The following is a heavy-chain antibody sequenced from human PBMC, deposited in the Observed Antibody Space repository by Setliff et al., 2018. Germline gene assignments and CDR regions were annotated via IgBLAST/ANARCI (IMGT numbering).Heavy chain of an antibody. J-gene: IGHJ4*02. CDR2: ITAGNGDT. CDR1: GYTSTTNA. CDR3: ARVESMVRGKNILRHFDY. V-gene: IGHV1-3*01. D-gene: IGHD3-10*01. Sequence: ASVKVSCKASGYTSTTNALHWVRQAPGQSLEWMGWITAGNGDTKYSQKFQGRITMTTDISTSTAYMELGSLTTDDTAVYYCARVESMVRGKNILRHFDYWGQGIQVTVSS.